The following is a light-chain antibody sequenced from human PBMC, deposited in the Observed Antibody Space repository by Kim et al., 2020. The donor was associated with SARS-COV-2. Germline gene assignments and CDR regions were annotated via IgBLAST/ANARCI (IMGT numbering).Light chain of an antibody. CDR3: MQGTHWPFT. V-gene: IGKV2-30*01. J-gene: IGKJ3*01. CDR2: KVS. Sequence: PASISCRSSQSLVYSVGNIYLNWFHQRPGQSPRRLIYKVSNRDSGVPDRISGSGSGTDFTLQISRVEAEDVGVYYCMQGTHWPFTFGPGTKVDIK. CDR1: QSLVYSVGNIY.